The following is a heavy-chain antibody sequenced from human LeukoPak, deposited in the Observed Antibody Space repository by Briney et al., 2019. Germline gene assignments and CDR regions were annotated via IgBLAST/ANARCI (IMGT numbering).Heavy chain of an antibody. D-gene: IGHD4/OR15-4a*01. CDR3: ARGEYGGNPRYFDY. J-gene: IGHJ4*02. Sequence: GGSLRLSCAASGFAVSNNYMSWIRQAPGKGLEWVSYISSRSSFTNYADSVKGRFTISRDNAQNSLYLHLNSLRAEDTAVYYCARGEYGGNPRYFDYWGQGTLVTVSS. CDR2: ISSRSSFT. CDR1: GFAVSNNY. V-gene: IGHV3-11*03.